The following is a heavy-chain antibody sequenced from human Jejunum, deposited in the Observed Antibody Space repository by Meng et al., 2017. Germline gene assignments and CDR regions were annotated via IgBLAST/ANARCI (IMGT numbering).Heavy chain of an antibody. CDR2: IDYSGNT. Sequence: SETLSLTCTVSGASVSSRGWYWDWIRQAPGKVLEWIGTIDYSGNTYYNPSLKSRVTISADTSNNQFSLNLNSVTAADKAVYFCARDSQIRWFYSWGQGTLVTVSS. J-gene: IGHJ5*01. CDR3: ARDSQIRWFYS. V-gene: IGHV4-39*07. CDR1: GASVSSRGWY.